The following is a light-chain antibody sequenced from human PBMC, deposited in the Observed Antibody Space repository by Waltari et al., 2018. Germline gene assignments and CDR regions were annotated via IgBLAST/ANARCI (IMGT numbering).Light chain of an antibody. CDR3: QQSYSTPLT. CDR1: QNVYIW. CDR2: GAS. Sequence: DIQMTQSPSTLSASVGDRVTITCRASQNVYIWLAWYQQKPGKAPKLLIYGASTLESGVPLRFSGSGSGTEFTLTISSLQPDDFATYYCQQSYSTPLTFGGGTKVEIK. V-gene: IGKV1-5*01. J-gene: IGKJ4*01.